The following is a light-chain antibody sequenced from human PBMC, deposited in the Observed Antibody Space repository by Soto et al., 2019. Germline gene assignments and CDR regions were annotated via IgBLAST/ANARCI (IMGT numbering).Light chain of an antibody. J-gene: IGKJ1*01. V-gene: IGKV3-20*01. CDR1: QSVSSNF. CDR2: GAS. Sequence: EIVLPQSPGTLSLSPGERATLSCRASQSVSSNFLAWYQQKPCQAPRLLIYGASSRATGIPDRFSGSGSGTDFTLTISRLEPEDFAVYYCQQYYSSPWTFGQGTNVE. CDR3: QQYYSSPWT.